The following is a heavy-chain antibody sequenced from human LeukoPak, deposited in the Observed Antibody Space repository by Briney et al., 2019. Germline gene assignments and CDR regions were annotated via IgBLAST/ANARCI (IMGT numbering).Heavy chain of an antibody. D-gene: IGHD1-7*01. V-gene: IGHV4-4*07. CDR3: ARENPNNWNYVVYFDY. J-gene: IGHJ4*02. CDR2: IYASGNT. CDR1: GGSISSYF. Sequence: SETLSLTCTVSGGSISSYFWSWIRQPAGKGLEWIGRIYASGNTNYNPSLKSRLTMSIDTSKNQFSLRLSSVTAADTAVYYCARENPNNWNYVVYFDYWGQGTLVTVSS.